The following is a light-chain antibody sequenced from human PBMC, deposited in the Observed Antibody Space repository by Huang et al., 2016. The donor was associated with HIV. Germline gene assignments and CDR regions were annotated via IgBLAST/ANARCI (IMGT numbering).Light chain of an antibody. CDR1: QDISNY. CDR3: QRYDNLRT. Sequence: DIQMTQSPSSLSASVGDRVTITCQASQDISNYLNWYKQKPGKAPKLLIYDASNLEKGVSSRFSGSGSGTDFTFTISSLQPEDIATYYCQRYDNLRTFGQGTKVEIK. J-gene: IGKJ1*01. CDR2: DAS. V-gene: IGKV1-33*01.